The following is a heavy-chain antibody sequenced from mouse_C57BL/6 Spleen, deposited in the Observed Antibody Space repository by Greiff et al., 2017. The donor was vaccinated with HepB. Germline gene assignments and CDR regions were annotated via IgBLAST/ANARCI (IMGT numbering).Heavy chain of an antibody. V-gene: IGHV5-17*01. CDR1: GFTFSDYG. CDR2: ISSGSSTI. CDR3: ARVGPHYAMDY. Sequence: EVNLVESGGGLVKPGGSLKLSCAASGFTFSDYGMHWVRQAPEKGLEWVAYISSGSSTIYYADTVKGRFTISRDNAKNTLFLQMTSLRSEDTAMYYCARVGPHYAMDYWGQGTSVTVSS. J-gene: IGHJ4*01. D-gene: IGHD3-3*01.